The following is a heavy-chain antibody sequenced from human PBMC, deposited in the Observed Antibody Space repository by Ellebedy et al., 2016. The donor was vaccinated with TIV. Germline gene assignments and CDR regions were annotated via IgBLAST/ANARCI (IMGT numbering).Heavy chain of an antibody. V-gene: IGHV4-38-2*01. J-gene: IGHJ4*02. D-gene: IGHD2-21*02. CDR3: ARTDPWQPIDD. CDR2: VYYSGSP. CDR1: GDSLNRDDW. Sequence: MPSETLSLTCAVSGDSLNRDDWWTWVRQPPGKGLEYIGSVYYSGSPHYNPSFKSRVTLSADTSKNQFSLNLRTVTAADTAVYYCARTDPWQPIDDWGQGILVSVSS.